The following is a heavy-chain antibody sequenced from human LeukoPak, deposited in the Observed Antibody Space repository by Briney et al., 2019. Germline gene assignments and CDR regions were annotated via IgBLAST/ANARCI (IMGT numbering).Heavy chain of an antibody. D-gene: IGHD5-18*01. V-gene: IGHV3-74*01. CDR3: ARVADTAMENFDY. CDR1: GLTFSSYW. J-gene: IGHJ4*02. CDR2: INSDGSST. Sequence: GGSLRLSCAASGLTFSSYWMHWVRQAPGKGLVWVSRINSDGSSTSYADSVKGRFTISRDNAKNTLYLQMNSLRAEDTAVYYCARVADTAMENFDYWGQGTLVTVSS.